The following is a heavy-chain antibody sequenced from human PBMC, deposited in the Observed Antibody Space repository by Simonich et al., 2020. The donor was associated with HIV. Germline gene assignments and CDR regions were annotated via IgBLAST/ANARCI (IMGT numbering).Heavy chain of an antibody. J-gene: IGHJ3*02. Sequence: QVQLQQWGAGLLKPSETLSLTCAVYGGSFSGYYWGWIRQPPGKGLGWIGEINHRGSTNYNPSLKSRVTRSVDTAKNQFSLKRSAVTAADTAVYYCARERAAVVRRVGAFDIWGQGTMVTVSS. V-gene: IGHV4-34*01. CDR3: ARERAAVVRRVGAFDI. CDR2: INHRGST. CDR1: GGSFSGYY. D-gene: IGHD6-19*01.